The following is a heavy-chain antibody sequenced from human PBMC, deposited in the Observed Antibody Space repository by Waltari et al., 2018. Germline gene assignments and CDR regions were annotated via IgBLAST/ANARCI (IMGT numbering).Heavy chain of an antibody. CDR1: GFTFDDYA. J-gene: IGHJ3*02. V-gene: IGHV3-9*01. Sequence: EVQLVESGGGLVQPGRSLRLSCAASGFTFDDYAMHWVRQAPGKGLVWVSGIRLNSGSIGYADSGKGRFTISRDNAKNSLYLQMNSLRAEDTALYYCAKDISHGSGGSHDAFDIWGQGTMVTVSS. CDR2: IRLNSGSI. D-gene: IGHD2-15*01. CDR3: AKDISHGSGGSHDAFDI.